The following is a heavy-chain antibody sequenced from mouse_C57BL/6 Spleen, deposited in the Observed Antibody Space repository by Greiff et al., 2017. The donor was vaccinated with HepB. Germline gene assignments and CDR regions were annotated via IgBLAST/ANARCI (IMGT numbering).Heavy chain of an antibody. CDR1: GYTFTSYW. CDR2: IDPSDSYT. J-gene: IGHJ3*01. D-gene: IGHD2-1*01. CDR3: ARVYYGNYVWFAY. Sequence: VQLQQPGAELVKPGASVKLSCKASGYTFTSYWMQWVKQRPGQGLEWIGEIDPSDSYTNYNQKFKGKATLTVDTSSSTAYMQLSSLTSEDSAVYYCARVYYGNYVWFAYWGQGTLVTVSA. V-gene: IGHV1-50*01.